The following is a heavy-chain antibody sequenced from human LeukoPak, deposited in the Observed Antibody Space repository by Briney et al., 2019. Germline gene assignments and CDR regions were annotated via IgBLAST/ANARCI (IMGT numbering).Heavy chain of an antibody. CDR2: INQDGSQK. Sequence: GGSLRLSCAASKFTFSNYWMSWVRQAPGKGLEWVANINQDGSQKYYGDSVKGRFTISRDNAKNILYLQMNSLRAEDTAVYYCARDSPRTGPWGQGILVTVSS. J-gene: IGHJ5*02. CDR3: ARDSPRTGP. CDR1: KFTFSNYW. V-gene: IGHV3-7*01. D-gene: IGHD1-1*01.